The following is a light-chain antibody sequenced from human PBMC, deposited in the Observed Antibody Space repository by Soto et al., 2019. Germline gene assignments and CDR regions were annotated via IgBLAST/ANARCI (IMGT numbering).Light chain of an antibody. CDR1: QSVSIK. Sequence: EIVMTQSPATLSVSPVERATLSVRASQSVSIKLAWYQQKPGQAPRLLIYDTSTRATGIPARFSGSGSGTEFTLTISSLQSEDFAVYYCQQYNNWPPITFGQGTRLEIK. CDR2: DTS. J-gene: IGKJ5*01. V-gene: IGKV3-15*01. CDR3: QQYNNWPPIT.